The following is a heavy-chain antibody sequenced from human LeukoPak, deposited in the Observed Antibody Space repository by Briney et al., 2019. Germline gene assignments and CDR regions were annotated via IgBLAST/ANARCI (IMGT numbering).Heavy chain of an antibody. J-gene: IGHJ4*02. Sequence: PGRSLRLSCTASGFTYSHFGMHWVRQAPGKGLEWVAVIWSDGTEKYYGDAVKGRFTISRDNSRNTHYLQMNNLGDDDTAVYYCAKDAQRGFDYSNSLEYWGQGTLVIVSS. CDR2: IWSDGTEK. V-gene: IGHV3-33*06. D-gene: IGHD4-11*01. CDR3: AKDAQRGFDYSNSLEY. CDR1: GFTYSHFG.